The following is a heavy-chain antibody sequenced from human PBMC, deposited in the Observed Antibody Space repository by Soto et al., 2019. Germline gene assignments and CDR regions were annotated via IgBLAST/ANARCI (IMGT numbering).Heavy chain of an antibody. CDR3: VHPRSTVQIPPT. J-gene: IGHJ5*02. CDR2: ISSNGDST. CDR1: GFTFSMFS. Sequence: GGSLRLSCSASGFTFSMFSTHWVRQAPGKGLEYVSGISSNGDSTYYADSVKGRFTISRDNSKNTLYLQMSSLRAVDTAVYYCVHPRSTVQIPPTWGQGTLVTVSS. V-gene: IGHV3-64D*06. D-gene: IGHD4-17*01.